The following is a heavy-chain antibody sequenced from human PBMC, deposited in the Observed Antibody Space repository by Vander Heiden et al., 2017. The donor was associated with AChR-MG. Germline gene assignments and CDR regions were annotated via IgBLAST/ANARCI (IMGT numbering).Heavy chain of an antibody. CDR2: ISYDGSNK. CDR1: GFTFSSYG. D-gene: IGHD6-13*01. CDR3: AKDSSSWYNSNFDY. V-gene: IGHV3-30*18. Sequence: QVQLVESGGGVVQPGRSLRLSCAASGFTFSSYGMHWVRQAPGKGLEWVAVISYDGSNKYYADSVKGRFTISRDNSKNTLYLQMNSLRAEDTAVYYCAKDSSSWYNSNFDYWGQGTLVTVSS. J-gene: IGHJ4*02.